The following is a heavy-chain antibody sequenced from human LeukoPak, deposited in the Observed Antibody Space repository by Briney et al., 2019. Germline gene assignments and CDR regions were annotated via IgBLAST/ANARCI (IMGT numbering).Heavy chain of an antibody. Sequence: PRGSLRLSCAASGFSLSGYWMHWVRYAPGKGLVWVSRISPEGSGTTYADSVKGRFTISRDTAKNTVYLQMNSLRDEDAAVYHCTRVQAGRSGLMDVWGRGTTVTVSS. CDR1: GFSLSGYW. CDR3: TRVQAGRSGLMDV. V-gene: IGHV3-74*03. CDR2: ISPEGSGT. J-gene: IGHJ6*02. D-gene: IGHD2-8*02.